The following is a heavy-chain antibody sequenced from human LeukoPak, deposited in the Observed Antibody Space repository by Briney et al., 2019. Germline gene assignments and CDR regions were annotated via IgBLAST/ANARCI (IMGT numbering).Heavy chain of an antibody. J-gene: IGHJ4*02. CDR2: VNPNSGNT. D-gene: IGHD4-23*01. CDR3: ANDYGGDGLFDY. V-gene: IGHV1-8*01. CDR1: GYTFTSYD. Sequence: GASVKVSCKASGYTFTSYDINWVRQATGQGLEWMGWVNPNSGNTGYAQKFHGRVTMTRNTSISTAYMELSSLRSEDTAVYYCANDYGGDGLFDYWGQGTLVTVSS.